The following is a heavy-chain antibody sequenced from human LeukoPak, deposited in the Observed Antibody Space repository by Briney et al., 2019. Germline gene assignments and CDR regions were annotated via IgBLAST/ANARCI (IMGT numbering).Heavy chain of an antibody. J-gene: IGHJ6*03. D-gene: IGHD6-6*01. CDR1: GVTVSRNH. Sequence: SGGSLRLSCAASGVTVSRNHMSWVRQAPGKGLEWVSGIYSGGSTFDADSVKGRFTSSRDTSKNTFYLQMNSLRVEDTAVYYCAREATAPRPFSTDYYYYMDVWGKGTTVTVSS. CDR2: IYSGGST. CDR3: AREATAPRPFSTDYYYYMDV. V-gene: IGHV3-66*02.